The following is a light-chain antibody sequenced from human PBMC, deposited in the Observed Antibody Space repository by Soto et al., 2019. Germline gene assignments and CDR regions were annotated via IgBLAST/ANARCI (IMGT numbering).Light chain of an antibody. J-gene: IGKJ5*01. CDR3: PQYKSWPPTT. V-gene: IGKV3-15*01. CDR2: GAY. CDR1: QTVPSR. Sequence: ERVMTRAPASLSVSAWKGGTVAVMASQTVPSRIAWYQQKPGQAHSLLIYGAYTRATGVPDRFSGTGSGTASTPTISSLKSEDYAVYYCPQYKSWPPTTFGHGTRLEIK.